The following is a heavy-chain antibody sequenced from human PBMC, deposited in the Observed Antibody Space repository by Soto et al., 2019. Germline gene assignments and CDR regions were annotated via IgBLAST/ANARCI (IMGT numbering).Heavy chain of an antibody. Sequence: QVQLVQSGAEVKKPGASVKVSCKASGYTFTSYGISWVRQAPGQGLEWMGWISAYNGNTNYAQKLQGRVTMTTDTSTSKAYLELGSLRSDATAVYYWAEGPYGSSLYGYHYYYGMDVWGQGTTVTVSS. CDR3: AEGPYGSSLYGYHYYYGMDV. CDR1: GYTFTSYG. V-gene: IGHV1-18*01. D-gene: IGHD6-13*01. J-gene: IGHJ6*02. CDR2: ISAYNGNT.